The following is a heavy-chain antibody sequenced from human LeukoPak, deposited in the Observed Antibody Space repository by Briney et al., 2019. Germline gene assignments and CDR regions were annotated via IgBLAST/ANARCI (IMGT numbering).Heavy chain of an antibody. CDR1: GGSFSGYY. D-gene: IGHD3-3*01. CDR3: ATLFWSGSTYFDY. CDR2: INHSGST. Sequence: SETLSLTCAVYGGSFSGYYWSWIRQPPGKGLEWIGEINHSGSTYYNPSLKSRVTISVDTSKNQFSLKLSSVTAADTAVYYCATLFWSGSTYFDYWGQGTLVTVSS. V-gene: IGHV4-34*01. J-gene: IGHJ4*02.